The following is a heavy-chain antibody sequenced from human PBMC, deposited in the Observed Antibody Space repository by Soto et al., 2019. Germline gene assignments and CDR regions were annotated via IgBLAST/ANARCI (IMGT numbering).Heavy chain of an antibody. V-gene: IGHV3-7*01. CDR2: MSLDGSNK. D-gene: IGHD3-9*01. CDR1: GFTFSTYW. J-gene: IGHJ5*02. CDR3: AREDWYRFDP. Sequence: EVQLVESGGGLVHPGGSLRLSCVASGFTFSTYWMSWVRQAPGKGLEWVAYMSLDGSNKDYVDSVKGRFTISRDNARNSLYLQMNRLRAEDTAVYSCAREDWYRFDPWGQGTLVTVSS.